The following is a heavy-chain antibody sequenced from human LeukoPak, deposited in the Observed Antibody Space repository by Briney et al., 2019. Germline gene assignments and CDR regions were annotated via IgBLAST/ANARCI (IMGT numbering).Heavy chain of an antibody. CDR1: GITFGDYA. D-gene: IGHD2-2*01. CDR2: IQAKAYGGAT. V-gene: IGHV3-49*04. Sequence: PGRSLRLSCSTSGITFGDYAMSWVRQAPGKGLEWVGFIQAKAYGGATKYAASVNGRFSISRDDSQSIANLQMNDLKTEDTAVYYCTRAPHPRCSSSGCYLDYWGQGTLVTVSS. J-gene: IGHJ4*02. CDR3: TRAPHPRCSSSGCYLDY.